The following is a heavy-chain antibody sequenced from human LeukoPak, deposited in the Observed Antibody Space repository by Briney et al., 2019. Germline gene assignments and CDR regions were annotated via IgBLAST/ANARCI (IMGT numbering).Heavy chain of an antibody. J-gene: IGHJ4*02. D-gene: IGHD3-9*01. CDR2: INSDGSST. V-gene: IGHV3-74*01. CDR1: RFTFSTYW. CDR3: AKDSDSGYEPYYFEY. Sequence: GGSLRLSCAASRFTFSTYWMHWVRQAPGKGLVWVSRINSDGSSTDYADSVKGRFTISRDSSKNTLYLQMNSLRSEDTAVYYCAKDSDSGYEPYYFEYWGQGTLVTVSS.